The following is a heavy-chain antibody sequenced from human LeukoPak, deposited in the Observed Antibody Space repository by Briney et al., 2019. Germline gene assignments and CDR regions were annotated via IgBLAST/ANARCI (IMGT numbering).Heavy chain of an antibody. Sequence: PGGSLRLSCAPSIGFTLRNYAIHWVRQAPGKGLEWVAVISIDGSRQHYADFLVGRFTISRGNSKNTVSLQMSSLRTEDTAVYFCAREQGGSGWSGFDYWGQGTLVTVSS. CDR2: ISIDGSRQ. CDR3: AREQGGSGWSGFDY. J-gene: IGHJ4*02. D-gene: IGHD6-19*01. V-gene: IGHV3-30*15. CDR1: GFTLRNYA.